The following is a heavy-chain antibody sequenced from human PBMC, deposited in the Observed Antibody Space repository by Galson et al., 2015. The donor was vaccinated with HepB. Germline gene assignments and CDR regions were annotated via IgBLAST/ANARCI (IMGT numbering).Heavy chain of an antibody. CDR3: ARFMGVSAVDY. Sequence: SLRLSCAASGFTFSIHWIHWVRQAPGKGLVWVSRINTNGRTTNYADSVKGRFTISRDNTYNMVYLQMNNLRAEDPAIYYCARFMGVSAVDYWGQGTPVTVSS. CDR2: INTNGRTT. V-gene: IGHV3-74*01. CDR1: GFTFSIHW. J-gene: IGHJ4*02. D-gene: IGHD1-26*01.